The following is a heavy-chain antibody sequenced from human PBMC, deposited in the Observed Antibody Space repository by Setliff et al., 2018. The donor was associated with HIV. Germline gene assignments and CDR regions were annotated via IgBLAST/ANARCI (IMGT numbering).Heavy chain of an antibody. J-gene: IGHJ4*02. CDR2: SNTNTGSP. V-gene: IGHV7-4-1*02. CDR1: GDTFTRDS. Sequence: GASVKVSCKASGDTFTRDSINWVRQAPGQGLESMGWSNTNTGSPTYAQDFTGRFVFSLDTSVTPAYLQISILKAEDTAVYYCAKGAYQYYDSSAYYQVNFDSWAQGTLVTVSS. CDR3: AKGAYQYYDSSAYYQVNFDS. D-gene: IGHD3-22*01.